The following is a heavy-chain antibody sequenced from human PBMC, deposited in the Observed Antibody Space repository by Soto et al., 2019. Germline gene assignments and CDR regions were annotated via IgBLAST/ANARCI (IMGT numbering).Heavy chain of an antibody. Sequence: GESLKISCKGSGYSFTSYWIGWVRQMPGKGLEWMGGIYPGDSDSRYSPSFQGQVTISADNSISTAHLQWSSLKASDTAMYYCARLDSGSYPYYYYYGMDVWGQGTTVTVSS. CDR2: IYPGDSDS. V-gene: IGHV5-51*01. D-gene: IGHD1-26*01. J-gene: IGHJ6*02. CDR3: ARLDSGSYPYYYYYGMDV. CDR1: GYSFTSYW.